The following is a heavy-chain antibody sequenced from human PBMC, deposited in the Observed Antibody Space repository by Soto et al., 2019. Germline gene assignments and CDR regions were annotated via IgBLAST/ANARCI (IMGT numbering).Heavy chain of an antibody. CDR3: ARDEVGGYFES. D-gene: IGHD3-9*01. J-gene: IGHJ4*02. CDR2: IKQDGSEK. V-gene: IGHV3-7*05. CDR1: GFNFRNYW. Sequence: PGGSLRLSCEASGFNFRNYWLSWVRQTPGKGLEWMANIKQDGSEKYYADSVEGRFTISRDNAKSSVYLQMNSLRDEDTALYYCARDEVGGYFESWGRGSLVTVSS.